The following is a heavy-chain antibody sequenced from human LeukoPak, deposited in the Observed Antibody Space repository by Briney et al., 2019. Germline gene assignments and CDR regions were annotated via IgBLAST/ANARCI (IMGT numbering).Heavy chain of an antibody. J-gene: IGHJ4*02. CDR2: MNPNSGNT. Sequence: ASVKVSCKASGYTFTSYDINWVRQATGQGLEWMGWMNPNSGNTGYAQKFQGRVTMTRNTSISTAYMELSSLRSEDTAVYYCAVYDYIWGSYRSEVDYWGQGTLVTVSS. V-gene: IGHV1-8*01. D-gene: IGHD3-16*02. CDR1: GYTFTSYD. CDR3: AVYDYIWGSYRSEVDY.